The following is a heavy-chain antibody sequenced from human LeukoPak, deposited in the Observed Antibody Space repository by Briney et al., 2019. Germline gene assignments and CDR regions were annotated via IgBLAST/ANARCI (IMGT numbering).Heavy chain of an antibody. CDR3: ARETMDWISSDWSLDL. V-gene: IGHV3-13*01. CDR1: GFTFSSSD. CDR2: IGAGDDT. D-gene: IGHD3-10*01. J-gene: IGHJ2*01. Sequence: GGSLRLSCAASGFTFSSSDMHWVRHATGKGLEWVSAIGAGDDTHYADSVKGRFTISRENAKNSLYLQMNSLAAGDSAIYFCARETMDWISSDWSLDLWGRGTLVTVSS.